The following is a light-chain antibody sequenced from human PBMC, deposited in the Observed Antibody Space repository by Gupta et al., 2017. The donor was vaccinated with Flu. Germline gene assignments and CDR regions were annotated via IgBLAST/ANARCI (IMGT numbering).Light chain of an antibody. CDR3: QQYNSYSGT. CDR2: KAS. J-gene: IGKJ1*01. CDR1: QSISSW. Sequence: PCTLSASVGDRGTITCRASQSISSWLAWYQQKPGKAPKLLIYKASSLESGVPSRFSGSGSGTEFTLTISSLQPDDFATYYCQQYNSYSGTFGQGTKVEIK. V-gene: IGKV1-5*03.